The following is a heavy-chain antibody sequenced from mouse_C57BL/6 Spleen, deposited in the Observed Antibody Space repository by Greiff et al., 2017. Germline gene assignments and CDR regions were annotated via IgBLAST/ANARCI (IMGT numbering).Heavy chain of an antibody. J-gene: IGHJ1*03. CDR1: GFTFSSYA. CDR3: SNAPSGPLYFDV. CDR2: ISSGGDYI. V-gene: IGHV5-9-1*02. Sequence: EVMLVESGAGLVKPGGSLKLSCAASGFTFSSYAMSWVRQTLEQRLEWVAYISSGGDYIYYAETVKGRCTISRDNARNTLYLQMISLKAEDTSMYYCSNAPSGPLYFDVWGTGTTVTVSS.